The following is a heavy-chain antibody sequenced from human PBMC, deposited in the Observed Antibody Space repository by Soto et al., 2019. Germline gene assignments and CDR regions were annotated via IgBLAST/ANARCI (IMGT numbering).Heavy chain of an antibody. Sequence: EVQLVESGGGTVQPGGSLRLSCAASGYTFSTYWMHWVRQAPGKGLVWVSRINPESTTINYADSVRGRFTISRDNAKNTLSLQMNSLRAEDTAVYYCTRETYGPYDHWGQGTLVTV. V-gene: IGHV3-74*01. CDR3: TRETYGPYDH. D-gene: IGHD3-10*01. CDR2: INPESTTI. CDR1: GYTFSTYW. J-gene: IGHJ4*02.